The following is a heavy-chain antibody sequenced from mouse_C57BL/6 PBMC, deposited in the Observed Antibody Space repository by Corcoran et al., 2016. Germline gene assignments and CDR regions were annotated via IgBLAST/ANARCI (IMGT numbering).Heavy chain of an antibody. J-gene: IGHJ2*01. CDR3: ARAHYGNYVDFDY. V-gene: IGHV1-26*01. CDR2: INPNNGGT. D-gene: IGHD2-1*01. Sequence: EVQLQQSGPELVKPGASVKISCKASGYTFTDYYMNWVKQSHGKSLEWIGDINPNNGGTSYNQKFKGKATLTVDKSSSTAYMELRSLTSEDSAVYYCARAHYGNYVDFDYWGQGTTLTVSS. CDR1: GYTFTDYY.